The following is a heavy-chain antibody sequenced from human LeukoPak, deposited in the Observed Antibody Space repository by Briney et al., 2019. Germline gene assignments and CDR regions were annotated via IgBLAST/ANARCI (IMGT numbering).Heavy chain of an antibody. CDR3: ASTSVIDSSGYIDAFDI. CDR2: IYPGDSDT. V-gene: IGHV5-51*01. Sequence: GESLKISCKGSGYSFTSYWIGWMRQMPGKGLEWMGIIYPGDSDTRYSPSFQGQVTISADKSISTAYLQWSSLKASDTAMYYCASTSVIDSSGYIDAFDIWGQGTMVTVSS. D-gene: IGHD3-22*01. J-gene: IGHJ3*02. CDR1: GYSFTSYW.